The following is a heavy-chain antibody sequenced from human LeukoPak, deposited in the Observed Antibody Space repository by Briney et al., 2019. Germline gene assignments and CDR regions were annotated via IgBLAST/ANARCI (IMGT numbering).Heavy chain of an antibody. D-gene: IGHD3-9*01. J-gene: IGHJ4*02. CDR2: IKSKTDSGTT. CDR3: TTGLDWLLYAVSY. V-gene: IGHV3-15*01. CDR1: VFIYSNAW. Sequence: TGGPLRLPCAASVFIYSNAWMSWVRQARGKAPECVGRIKSKTDSGTTDYAAPVKGRFTISRDDSKNTLDLQMNSLKTEDTAVYYCTTGLDWLLYAVSYWGQGTLVTVSS.